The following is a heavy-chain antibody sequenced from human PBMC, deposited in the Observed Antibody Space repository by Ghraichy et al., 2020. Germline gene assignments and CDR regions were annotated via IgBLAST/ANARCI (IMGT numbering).Heavy chain of an antibody. CDR1: GGSISSSSYY. CDR3: ARRLAVAGTELDY. J-gene: IGHJ4*02. V-gene: IGHV4-39*01. D-gene: IGHD6-19*01. Sequence: SETLSLTCTVSGGSISSSSYYWGWICQPPGKGLEWIGSIYYSGSTYYNPSLKSRVTISVDTSKNQFSLKLSSVTAADTAVYYCARRLAVAGTELDYWGQGTLVTVSS. CDR2: IYYSGST.